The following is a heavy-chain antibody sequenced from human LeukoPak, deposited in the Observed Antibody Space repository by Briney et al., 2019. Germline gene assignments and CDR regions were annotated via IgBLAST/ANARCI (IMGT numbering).Heavy chain of an antibody. V-gene: IGHV3-48*04. Sequence: GGSLRLSCAASGFTFSSYSMNWVRQAPGKGLEWVSYISSSSSTIYYADSVKGRFTISRDNAKNSLYLQMNSLRAEDTAVYYCARDEDHNPLVHWGQGTLVTVSS. J-gene: IGHJ4*02. CDR1: GFTFSSYS. CDR2: ISSSSSTI. CDR3: ARDEDHNPLVH.